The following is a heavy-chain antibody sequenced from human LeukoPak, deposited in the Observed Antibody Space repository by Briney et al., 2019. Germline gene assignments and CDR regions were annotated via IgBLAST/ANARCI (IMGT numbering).Heavy chain of an antibody. CDR2: INPNSGGT. CDR3: ARDSGDYGGNFDY. CDR1: GYTFTGYY. J-gene: IGHJ4*02. Sequence: GASVKVSCKASGYTFTGYYMHWVRQAPGQGLEWMGWINPNSGGTNYAQKFQGRVTMTRDTSISTAYMELSRLRSDDTAVYYCARDSGDYGGNFDYWGQGTLVTVSS. V-gene: IGHV1-2*02. D-gene: IGHD4-23*01.